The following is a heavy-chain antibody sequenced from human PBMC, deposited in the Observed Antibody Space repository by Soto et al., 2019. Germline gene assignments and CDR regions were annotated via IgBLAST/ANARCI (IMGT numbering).Heavy chain of an antibody. V-gene: IGHV1-2*02. J-gene: IGHJ5*02. CDR2: INPNSGGT. D-gene: IGHD4-17*01. CDR3: ARGPMTTVTTNWFDP. CDR1: GYTFTGYY. Sequence: QVQLVQSGAEVKKPGASVKVSCKASGYTFTGYYMHWVRQAPGQGLEWMGWINPNSGGTNYAQKFQGRVTMHRDTSISTAYMELSRLRSDDTAVYYCARGPMTTVTTNWFDPWGQGTLVTVSS.